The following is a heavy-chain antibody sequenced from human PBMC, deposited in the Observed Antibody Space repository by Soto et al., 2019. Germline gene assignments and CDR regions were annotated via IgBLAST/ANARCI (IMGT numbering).Heavy chain of an antibody. CDR3: AKGRLWSANQNWFDP. CDR2: ISGSGGST. V-gene: IGHV3-23*01. D-gene: IGHD5-18*01. J-gene: IGHJ5*02. Sequence: PGGSLRLSCTASGFTFRSYAMSWVRQAPGKGLEWVSAISGSGGSTYYADSVKGRFTISRDNSKNTLYLQMNSLRAEDTAVYYCAKGRLWSANQNWFDPWGQGTLVTVSS. CDR1: GFTFRSYA.